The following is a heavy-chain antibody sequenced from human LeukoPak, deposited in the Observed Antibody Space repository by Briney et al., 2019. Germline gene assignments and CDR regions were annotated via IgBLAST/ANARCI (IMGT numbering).Heavy chain of an antibody. Sequence: PGRSLRLSCAASGFTFDDYAMHWVRQAPGKGLEWVSGISWNSGSIGYADSVKGRFTISRDNAKNSLYLQMNSLRAGDTALYYCAKSTAVAGNTFDYWGQGTLVTVSS. J-gene: IGHJ4*02. V-gene: IGHV3-9*01. CDR3: AKSTAVAGNTFDY. CDR2: ISWNSGSI. CDR1: GFTFDDYA. D-gene: IGHD6-19*01.